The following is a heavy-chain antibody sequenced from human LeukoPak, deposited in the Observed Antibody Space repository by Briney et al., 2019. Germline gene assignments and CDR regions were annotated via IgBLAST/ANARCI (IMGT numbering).Heavy chain of an antibody. V-gene: IGHV3-66*01. CDR2: IYSGGST. CDR3: ARDRKGSGWYGFFDY. D-gene: IGHD6-19*01. CDR1: GFTVSSNY. Sequence: PGGSLRFSCAASGFTVSSNYMSWVRQAPGKGLEWVSVIYSGGSTYYADSVKGRFTISRDNSKNTLYLQMNSLRAEDTAVYYCARDRKGSGWYGFFDYWGQGTLVTVSS. J-gene: IGHJ4*02.